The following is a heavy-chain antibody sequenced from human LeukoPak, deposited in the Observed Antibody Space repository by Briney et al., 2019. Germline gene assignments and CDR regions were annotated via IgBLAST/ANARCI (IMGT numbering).Heavy chain of an antibody. CDR2: ISSSGDST. V-gene: IGHV3-11*01. CDR3: TRERRGNYFAFES. Sequence: GGSLTLSCAVSGFSVSDYYMSWIRNSPGKGLEWMSYISSSGDSTKYADSVQRRFTISRDNAKNSVALQMNNLRAEDTAVYYCTRERRGNYFAFESWGQGTLVTVSS. CDR1: GFSVSDYY. D-gene: IGHD3-10*01. J-gene: IGHJ4*02.